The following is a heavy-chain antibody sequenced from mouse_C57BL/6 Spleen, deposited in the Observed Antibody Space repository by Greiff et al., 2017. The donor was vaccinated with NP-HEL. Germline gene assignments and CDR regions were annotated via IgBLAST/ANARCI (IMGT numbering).Heavy chain of an antibody. D-gene: IGHD1-1*01. CDR2: IDPEDGET. Sequence: VQLQQSGAELVKPGASVKLSCTASGFNIKDYYMHWVKQRTEQGLEWIGRIDPEDGETKYAPQFQGKATITADTSSNTAYLQLSSLTSEDTAVYYCARSPVVASYYYAMDYWGQGTSVTVSS. V-gene: IGHV14-2*01. J-gene: IGHJ4*01. CDR1: GFNIKDYY. CDR3: ARSPVVASYYYAMDY.